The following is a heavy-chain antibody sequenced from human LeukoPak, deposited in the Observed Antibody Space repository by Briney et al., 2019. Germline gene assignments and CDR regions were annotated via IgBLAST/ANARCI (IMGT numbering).Heavy chain of an antibody. J-gene: IGHJ3*02. CDR1: GFTFSSYA. CDR3: AKRGDSSGYYAIRGDDAFDI. CDR2: ISGSGGST. V-gene: IGHV3-23*01. Sequence: GGSLRLSCAASGFTFSSYAVSWVRQAPGKGLEWVSAISGSGGSTYYADSVKGRFTISRDNSKNTLYLQMNSLRAEDTAVYYCAKRGDSSGYYAIRGDDAFDIWGQGTMVTVSS. D-gene: IGHD3-22*01.